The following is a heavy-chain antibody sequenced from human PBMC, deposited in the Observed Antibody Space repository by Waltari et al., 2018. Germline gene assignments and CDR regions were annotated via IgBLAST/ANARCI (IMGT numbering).Heavy chain of an antibody. Sequence: QVQLQQWGAGLLKPSETLSLTCAVYGGSFSGYYWSWIRQPPGKGLEWIVEINHSGSTNYNPSLNSRVTISVDTSKNQFSRKLTAGTASDTAVYYCARIPGSRFRVIKGASKPLAFDIWGQGTMVTFSS. CDR3: ARIPGSRFRVIKGASKPLAFDI. D-gene: IGHD3-10*01. J-gene: IGHJ3*02. V-gene: IGHV4-34*01. CDR2: INHSGST. CDR1: GGSFSGYY.